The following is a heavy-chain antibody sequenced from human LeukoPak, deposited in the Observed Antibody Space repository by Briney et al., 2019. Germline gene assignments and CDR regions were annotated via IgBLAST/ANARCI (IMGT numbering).Heavy chain of an antibody. Sequence: SETLSLTCTVSGGSISSGGYYWSWIRQPPGKGLEWIGYIYHSGSTYYNPSLKSRVTISVDRSKNQFSLKLSSVTAADTAVYYCARGGGAVAGEYYFDYWGQGTLVTVSS. CDR2: IYHSGST. J-gene: IGHJ4*02. CDR1: GGSISSGGYY. D-gene: IGHD6-13*01. V-gene: IGHV4-30-2*01. CDR3: ARGGGAVAGEYYFDY.